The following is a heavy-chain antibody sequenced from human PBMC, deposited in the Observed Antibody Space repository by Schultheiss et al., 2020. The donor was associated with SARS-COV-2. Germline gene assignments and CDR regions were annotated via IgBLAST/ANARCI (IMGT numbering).Heavy chain of an antibody. CDR2: IWYDGSNK. CDR1: GFTFSRFG. D-gene: IGHD6-13*01. V-gene: IGHV3-30*02. Sequence: GESLKISCAASGFTFSRFGMHWVRQAPGKGLEWVAVIWYDGSNKYYADSLKGRFTISRDNSKNTLYLQMNSLRAEDTAVYYCAKDWKWQQLVHGRDYWGQGTLVTVSS. CDR3: AKDWKWQQLVHGRDY. J-gene: IGHJ4*02.